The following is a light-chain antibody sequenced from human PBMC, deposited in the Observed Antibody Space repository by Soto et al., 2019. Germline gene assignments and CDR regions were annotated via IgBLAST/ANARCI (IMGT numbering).Light chain of an antibody. CDR3: QQYNNWPRT. V-gene: IGKV3-11*01. J-gene: IGKJ3*01. Sequence: EIVLTQSPASLSLSPGERATLSCRASQSVSSYLAWYQQKPGQAPRLLIHDASNRATGIPARFSGSGSGTDFTLTISSLEPEDFAVYYCQQYNNWPRTFGPGTKVDIK. CDR2: DAS. CDR1: QSVSSY.